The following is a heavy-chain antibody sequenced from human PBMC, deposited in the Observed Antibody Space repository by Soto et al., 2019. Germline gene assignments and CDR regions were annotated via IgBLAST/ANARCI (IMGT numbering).Heavy chain of an antibody. CDR2: INTDGSAT. D-gene: IGHD2-21*01. Sequence: GGSLRLSCAASGFTFSSYWMHWVRQVPGKGLVWVSRINTDGSATNYADSVKGRFTVSRDNAKNTQYLQMNSLRAEDTAVYYCARDGEGYCGQGPLVTVYS. CDR3: ARDGEGY. CDR1: GFTFSSYW. J-gene: IGHJ4*02. V-gene: IGHV3-74*01.